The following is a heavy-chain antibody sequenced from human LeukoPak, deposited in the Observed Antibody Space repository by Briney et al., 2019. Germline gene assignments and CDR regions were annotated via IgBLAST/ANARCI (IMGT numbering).Heavy chain of an antibody. CDR1: GFTFSSYG. V-gene: IGHV3-30*02. J-gene: IGHJ4*02. CDR3: AKWGAGVPAATLIRIPWYFDY. CDR2: IRYDGSNK. D-gene: IGHD2-2*01. Sequence: GGSLRLSCAASGFTFSSYGMHWVRQAPGKGLEWVAFIRYDGSNKYYADSVKGRFTISRDNSKNTLYLQMNSLRAEDTAVYYCAKWGAGVPAATLIRIPWYFDYWGQGTLVTVSS.